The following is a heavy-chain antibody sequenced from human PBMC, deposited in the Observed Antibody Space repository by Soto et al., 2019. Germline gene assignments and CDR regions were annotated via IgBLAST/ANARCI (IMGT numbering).Heavy chain of an antibody. CDR1: GFTFDDHA. V-gene: IGHV3-9*01. J-gene: IGHJ5*02. Sequence: EVQLVESGGGLVQPGRSLRLSCAASGFTFDDHAMHWVRQAPGKGLEWVSGISWNSGSIGYADSVKGRFTISRDNAKNSLYLQMNSLRAEDTALYYCAKDGVRGSGYDLGWFDPWGQGTLVTVSS. CDR3: AKDGVRGSGYDLGWFDP. CDR2: ISWNSGSI. D-gene: IGHD5-12*01.